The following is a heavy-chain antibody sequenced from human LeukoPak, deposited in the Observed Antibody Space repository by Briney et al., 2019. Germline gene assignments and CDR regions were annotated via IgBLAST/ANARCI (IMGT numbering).Heavy chain of an antibody. CDR2: FDPEDGET. CDR3: ATGPGRVWELGY. J-gene: IGHJ4*02. V-gene: IGHV1-24*01. CDR1: GYTLTELS. Sequence: ASVKVSCKVSGYTLTELSMHWVRQAPGKGREWMGGFDPEDGETIYAQKFQGRVTMTEDTSTDTAYMELSSLRSEDTAVYYCATGPGRVWELGYWGQGTLVTVSS. D-gene: IGHD1-26*01.